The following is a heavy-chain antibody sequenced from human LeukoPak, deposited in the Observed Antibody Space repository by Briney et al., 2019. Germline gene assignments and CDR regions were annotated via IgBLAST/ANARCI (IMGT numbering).Heavy chain of an antibody. Sequence: PSETLSLTCTVSGGSISSSSYYWGWIRQPPGKGLEWIGSIYYSGSTYYNPSLKSRVTISVDTSKNQFSLKLSSVTAADTAVYYCARVHYGDNSMDVWGKGTTVTVSS. J-gene: IGHJ6*03. CDR2: IYYSGST. CDR3: ARVHYGDNSMDV. D-gene: IGHD4-17*01. V-gene: IGHV4-39*07. CDR1: GGSISSSSYY.